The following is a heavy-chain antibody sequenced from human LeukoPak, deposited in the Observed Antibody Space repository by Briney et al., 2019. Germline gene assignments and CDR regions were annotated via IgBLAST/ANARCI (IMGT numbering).Heavy chain of an antibody. V-gene: IGHV5-51*01. CDR1: GYSFTSYW. J-gene: IGHJ4*02. CDR3: ARVPPDYYGSSGYFNY. D-gene: IGHD3-22*01. CDR2: IYPGDSDT. Sequence: GESLKISCKGSGYSFTSYWIGWVRQMPGKGLEWMGIIYPGDSDTRYSPSFQGQVTISADKSISTAYLQWSSLKASDTAMYYCARVPPDYYGSSGYFNYWGQGTLVTVSS.